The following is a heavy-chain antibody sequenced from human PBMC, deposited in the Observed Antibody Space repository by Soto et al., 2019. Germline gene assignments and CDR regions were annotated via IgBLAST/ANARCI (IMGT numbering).Heavy chain of an antibody. Sequence: QVQLQESGPGLVKPSETLSLTCTVSGGSISNHYWSWIRQPPGKGLEWIGYIYYNGKTIYNPSLKRRVTMSVATSKNQISLKLSSVTAADTAVYYCTRANWYSEYWGQGTLVTVSS. D-gene: IGHD7-27*01. J-gene: IGHJ4*02. V-gene: IGHV4-59*11. CDR2: IYYNGKT. CDR3: TRANWYSEY. CDR1: GGSISNHY.